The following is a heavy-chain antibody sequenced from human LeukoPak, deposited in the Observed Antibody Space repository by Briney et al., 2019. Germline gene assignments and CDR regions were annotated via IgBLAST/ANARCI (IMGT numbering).Heavy chain of an antibody. CDR1: GFSFSSYA. Sequence: GGSLRLSCAASGFSFSSYAMSWVRQAPGKGLEWVSAISGSGGSTYYADSVKGRFTISRDNFKNTLCLQMNSLRAEDTAVYYCAKDGGVQAARFDYWGQGTLVTVSS. J-gene: IGHJ4*02. D-gene: IGHD6-6*01. CDR2: ISGSGGST. CDR3: AKDGGVQAARFDY. V-gene: IGHV3-23*01.